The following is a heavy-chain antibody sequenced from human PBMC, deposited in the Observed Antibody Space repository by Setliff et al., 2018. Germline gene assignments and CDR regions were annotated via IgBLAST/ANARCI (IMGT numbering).Heavy chain of an antibody. Sequence: VASVKVSCKASGYIFTDYYMHWVRQAPGQELRWMGRINPNSGGTNYAQKFQGRVTMTRDTSISTAYTELSSLRSEDTAVYYCARDRSPIGVSDTFDIWGQGTMVTVS. V-gene: IGHV1-2*06. J-gene: IGHJ3*02. D-gene: IGHD2-21*01. CDR2: INPNSGGT. CDR3: ARDRSPIGVSDTFDI. CDR1: GYIFTDYY.